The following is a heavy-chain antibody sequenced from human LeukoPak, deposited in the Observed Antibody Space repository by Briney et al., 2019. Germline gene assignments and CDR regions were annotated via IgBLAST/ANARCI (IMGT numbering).Heavy chain of an antibody. CDR1: GFTLSSYA. Sequence: PGGSLRLSCAASGFTLSSYAMSWVRQAPGKGPEWVSAISGSGGSTYSDSVKGRFTISRDNSKNTLYLQMNSLRAEDTAVYYCAKDPLSIVPAAMCFDYWGQGTLVTVSS. V-gene: IGHV3-23*01. CDR3: AKDPLSIVPAAMCFDY. CDR2: ISGSGGST. J-gene: IGHJ4*02. D-gene: IGHD2-2*01.